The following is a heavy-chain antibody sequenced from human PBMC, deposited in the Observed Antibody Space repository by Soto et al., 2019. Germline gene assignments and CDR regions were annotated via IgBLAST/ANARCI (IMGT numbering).Heavy chain of an antibody. V-gene: IGHV1-69*02. D-gene: IGHD3-10*01. CDR1: GDTFNFYT. CDR3: ATSYGSGSQAFDF. CDR2: TIPMLSMS. Sequence: QVQLVQSGAELKKPGSSVRVSCKASGDTFNFYTINWVRQAPGLGLEWMGSTIPMLSMSNYALKFQGRLTISADKSTRTAYLVLNSLKPADTAMYYCATSYGSGSQAFDFWGQGALVTVSS. J-gene: IGHJ4*02.